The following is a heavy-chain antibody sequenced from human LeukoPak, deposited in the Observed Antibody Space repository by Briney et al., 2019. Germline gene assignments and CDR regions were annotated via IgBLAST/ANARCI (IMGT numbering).Heavy chain of an antibody. J-gene: IGHJ4*02. D-gene: IGHD5-18*01. V-gene: IGHV4-59*01. CDR3: ARDRARGYSYGYPDY. Sequence: PSETLSLTCTVSGGSISSYYWTWIRQPPGKGLEWLGYIYYSGSTSYNPSLKSRVTISLDTSKNQFSLRLTSVTAADTAVYYCARDRARGYSYGYPDYWGQGTLVTVSS. CDR1: GGSISSYY. CDR2: IYYSGST.